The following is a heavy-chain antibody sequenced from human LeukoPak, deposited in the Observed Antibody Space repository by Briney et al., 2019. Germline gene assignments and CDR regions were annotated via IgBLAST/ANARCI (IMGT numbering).Heavy chain of an antibody. CDR2: INSDGSST. D-gene: IGHD1-1*01. J-gene: IGHJ4*02. CDR3: ARDHSGTQDY. V-gene: IGHV3-74*01. Sequence: GGSLILSCAASGFTFSSYWMHWVRQSPGKGLVWVARINSDGSSTSYADSVKGRFTIFRDNRRNTLYLQMNSLRAEDTAVYSCARDHSGTQDYWGQGTLVTVSS. CDR1: GFTFSSYW.